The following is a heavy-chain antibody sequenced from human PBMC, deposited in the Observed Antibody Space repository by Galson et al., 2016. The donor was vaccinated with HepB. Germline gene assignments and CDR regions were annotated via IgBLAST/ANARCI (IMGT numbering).Heavy chain of an antibody. CDR1: GGSISSGSHY. Sequence: SETLSLTCTVSGGSISSGSHYWGWIRQTPGKGLEWIGTKYYGGSTYYNPSLQSRATISVDTSNKQVSLKLSSVTAADAAVYYCVSTSRDSFCSTSSCYIDYWGQGTLVTVSS. V-gene: IGHV4-39*01. J-gene: IGHJ4*02. CDR3: VSTSRDSFCSTSSCYIDY. D-gene: IGHD2-2*01. CDR2: KYYGGST.